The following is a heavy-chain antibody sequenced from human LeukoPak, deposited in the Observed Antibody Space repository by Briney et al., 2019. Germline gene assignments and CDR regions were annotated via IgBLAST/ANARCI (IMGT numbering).Heavy chain of an antibody. V-gene: IGHV1-18*01. CDR3: AREARSRFGELQPYYFDY. Sequence: ASVKVSCKASGYTFTSYGISWVRQAPGQGLEWMGWISAYNGNTNYAQKLQGRVTMTTDTSTSTAYMELRSLRSDDTAVYYCAREARSRFGELQPYYFDYWGQGTLVTVSS. J-gene: IGHJ4*02. CDR2: ISAYNGNT. D-gene: IGHD3-10*01. CDR1: GYTFTSYG.